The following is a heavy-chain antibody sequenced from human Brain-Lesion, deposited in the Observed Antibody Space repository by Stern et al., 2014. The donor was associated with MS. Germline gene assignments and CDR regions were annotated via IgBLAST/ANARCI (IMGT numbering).Heavy chain of an antibody. CDR3: ARGRVVPGFQYYATDV. V-gene: IGHV4-61*02. J-gene: IGHJ6*02. Sequence: QLQLQESGPGLVKPSQTLSLSCTVSGGSISSGGYYWSWIRQPAGKGLEWIGRIFNSGSNRYNPSLKSRGTLSIDPSKNHFSLRVTPKTAADTAVYYCARGRVVPGFQYYATDVWGQGTTVIVSS. CDR2: IFNSGSN. CDR1: GGSISSGGYY. D-gene: IGHD2-2*01.